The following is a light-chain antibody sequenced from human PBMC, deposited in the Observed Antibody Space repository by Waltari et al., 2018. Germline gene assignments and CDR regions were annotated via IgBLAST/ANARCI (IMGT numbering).Light chain of an antibody. CDR2: EYI. V-gene: IGLV3-10*01. J-gene: IGLJ3*02. CDR1: ALSKKY. Sequence: SYELTQPPSVSVSPGQTARITCSGDALSKKYAYWYQQKSGQAPVLVIYEYIKRPPGIPERFSGSSSGTTATLTISGAHVDDEADYYCYSTDFSGHDRVFGGGTKLTIL. CDR3: YSTDFSGHDRV.